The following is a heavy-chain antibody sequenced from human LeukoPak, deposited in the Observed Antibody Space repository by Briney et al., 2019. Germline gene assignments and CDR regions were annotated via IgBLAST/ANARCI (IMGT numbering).Heavy chain of an antibody. J-gene: IGHJ3*02. CDR3: TKRTTAVAGRSAFDI. CDR1: GFTFNSLA. Sequence: GGSLRLSCAASGFTFNSLALTWVRQAPGKGLECVSAITESGDGTYYADSVKGRFIISRDNSKNTLYLQLNSLRAEDTAIYYCTKRTTAVAGRSAFDIWGQGTMVTVSS. V-gene: IGHV3-23*01. D-gene: IGHD6-19*01. CDR2: ITESGDGT.